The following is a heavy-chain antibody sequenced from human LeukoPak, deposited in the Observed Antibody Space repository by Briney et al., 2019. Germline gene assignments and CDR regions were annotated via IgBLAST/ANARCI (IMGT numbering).Heavy chain of an antibody. CDR2: INHSGRT. J-gene: IGHJ4*02. CDR1: GFTFSSYW. D-gene: IGHD3-22*01. V-gene: IGHV4-34*01. Sequence: GSLRLSCAASGFTFSSYWMSWVRQAPGKWLDWIGDINHSGRTNNNPSLKSRVTISVDTSKNQFSLKLSSVTAADTAVYYCARLRRYYYDSSGPPDYWGQGTLVTVSS. CDR3: ARLRRYYYDSSGPPDY.